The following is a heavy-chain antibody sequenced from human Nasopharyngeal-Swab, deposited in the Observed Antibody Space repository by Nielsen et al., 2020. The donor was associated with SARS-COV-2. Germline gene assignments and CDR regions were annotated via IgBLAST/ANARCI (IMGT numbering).Heavy chain of an antibody. CDR3: ARDLNYYGYYFDI. Sequence: ASVKVSCKASGYTFTSYAMNWVRHAPGQGLEWMGSINTNTGNPTFAQGFTGRFVFSLDTSVKTAYLQITSLKAEDTAMYYCARDLNYYGYYFDIWGQGTQVTVSS. CDR2: INTNTGNP. V-gene: IGHV7-4-1*02. J-gene: IGHJ4*02. CDR1: GYTFTSYA. D-gene: IGHD3-10*01.